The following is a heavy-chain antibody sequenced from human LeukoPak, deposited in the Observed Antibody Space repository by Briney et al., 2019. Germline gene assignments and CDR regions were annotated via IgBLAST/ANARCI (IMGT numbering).Heavy chain of an antibody. D-gene: IGHD2-2*02. CDR2: IYYSGST. Sequence: SETLSLTCTVSGGSISSSSYYWGWIRQPPGKGLEWIGSIYYSGSTYYNPSLKSRVTISVDTSKNQFSLKLSSVTAADTAVYYCASKPRGFSAAIGLSYYDMDVWGKGTTVTVSS. V-gene: IGHV4-39*01. J-gene: IGHJ6*03. CDR3: ASKPRGFSAAIGLSYYDMDV. CDR1: GGSISSSSYY.